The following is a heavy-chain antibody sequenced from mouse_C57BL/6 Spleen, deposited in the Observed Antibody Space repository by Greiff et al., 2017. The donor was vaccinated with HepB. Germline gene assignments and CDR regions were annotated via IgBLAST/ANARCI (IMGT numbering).Heavy chain of an antibody. CDR2: IWTGGGT. V-gene: IGHV2-9-1*01. J-gene: IGHJ4*01. CDR3: ALYYDYDEDYAMDY. Sequence: VQLVESGPGLVAPSQSLSITCPVSGFSLTSYAISGVRQPPGKGLEWLGVIWTGGGTNYNSALKSRLSISKDNSKSKVFLKMNSLQTDDTARYYCALYYDYDEDYAMDYWGQGTSVTVSS. CDR1: GFSLTSYA. D-gene: IGHD2-4*01.